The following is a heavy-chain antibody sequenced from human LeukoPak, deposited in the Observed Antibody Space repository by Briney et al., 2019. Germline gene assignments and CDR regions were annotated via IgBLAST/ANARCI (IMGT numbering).Heavy chain of an antibody. J-gene: IGHJ4*02. D-gene: IGHD5-18*01. Sequence: NSSETLSLTCTVSGGSISSYYWSWIRQPPGKGLEWIGYIYYSGSTYYNPSLKSRVTISVDTSKNQFSLKLSSVTAADTAVYYCARHPICIGIQLWLDYFDYWGQGTLVTVSS. CDR3: ARHPICIGIQLWLDYFDY. V-gene: IGHV4-59*08. CDR1: GGSISSYY. CDR2: IYYSGST.